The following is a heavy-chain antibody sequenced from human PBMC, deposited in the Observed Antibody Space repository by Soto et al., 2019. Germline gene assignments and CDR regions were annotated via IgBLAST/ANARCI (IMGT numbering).Heavy chain of an antibody. V-gene: IGHV4-59*08. Sequence: SETLSLTCTVSGGSITSYYWSWIRQPPGKGLEWIGYIYYSGSINYNPSLKGRVTISADTSKNQFSLRLSSVTAADTAVYYCARRYEQGFDFDYWGQGTLVTVSS. CDR1: GGSITSYY. CDR2: IYYSGSI. J-gene: IGHJ4*02. D-gene: IGHD3-3*01. CDR3: ARRYEQGFDFDY.